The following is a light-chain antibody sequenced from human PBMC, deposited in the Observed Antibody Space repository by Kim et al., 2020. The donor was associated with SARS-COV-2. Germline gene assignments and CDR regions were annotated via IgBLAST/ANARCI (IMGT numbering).Light chain of an antibody. CDR3: LLYYGGVWV. Sequence: PGGTVTRTCASNTGAGTSGYYPNWFQLKPGQAPRSMIHTASGRHSWTPARFSGSLLGGKAALTLSGVQPEDEAEYYCLLYYGGVWVFGGGTQLTVL. CDR2: TAS. CDR1: TGAGTSGYY. J-gene: IGLJ3*02. V-gene: IGLV7-43*01.